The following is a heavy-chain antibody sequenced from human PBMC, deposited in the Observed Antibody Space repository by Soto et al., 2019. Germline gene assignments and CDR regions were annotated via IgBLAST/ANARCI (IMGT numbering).Heavy chain of an antibody. CDR2: ISYDGSNK. J-gene: IGHJ6*02. V-gene: IGHV3-30-3*01. CDR3: ARMIVVVITHGMDV. D-gene: IGHD3-22*01. CDR1: GFTFSSYA. Sequence: QVQLVESGGGVVQPGRSLRLSCAASGFTFSSYAMHWVRQAPGKGLEWVAVISYDGSNKYYADSVKGRFTISRDNSKNTLYLQMNSLRAEDTAVYYCARMIVVVITHGMDVWGQGTTVTVSS.